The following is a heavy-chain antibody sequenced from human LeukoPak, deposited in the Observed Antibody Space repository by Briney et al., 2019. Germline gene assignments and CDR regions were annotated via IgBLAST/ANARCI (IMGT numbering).Heavy chain of an antibody. Sequence: GESLKISCKGSGYSFTSYWIGWVRQMPGKGLEWMGIIYPGDSDTRYSPSFQGQVTISADKSISTAYLQWSSLKASDTAMYYCARLRGAIIAHNWFDPWGQGTLVTVSS. CDR1: GYSFTSYW. V-gene: IGHV5-51*01. CDR2: IYPGDSDT. CDR3: ARLRGAIIAHNWFDP. J-gene: IGHJ5*02. D-gene: IGHD5-24*01.